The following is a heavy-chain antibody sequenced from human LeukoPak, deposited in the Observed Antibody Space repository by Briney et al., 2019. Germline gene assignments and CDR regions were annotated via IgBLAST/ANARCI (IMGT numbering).Heavy chain of an antibody. D-gene: IGHD3-16*01. CDR3: ARDRIKGHYYYYGMDV. CDR1: GGTFSSYT. Sequence: SVKVSCKASGGTFSSYTISWVRQAPGQGLEWMGRIIPILGIANYAQKFQGRVTITADKSTSTAYMELSSLRSEDTAVYYCARDRIKGHYYYYGMDVWGQGTTVTVSS. J-gene: IGHJ6*02. CDR2: IIPILGIA. V-gene: IGHV1-69*04.